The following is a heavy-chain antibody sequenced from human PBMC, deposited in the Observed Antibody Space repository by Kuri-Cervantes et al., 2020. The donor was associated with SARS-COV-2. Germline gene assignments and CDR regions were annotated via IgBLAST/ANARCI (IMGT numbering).Heavy chain of an antibody. J-gene: IGHJ4*02. CDR1: GGSISSSIYY. D-gene: IGHD2-2*01. CDR3: PRHPPRDLMPWVD. Sequence: SETLSLSCTVSGGSISSSIYYWGWIRQPPGKGLGWIGSIYYSGSTYYNPSLKSRVTISVDTSKNQFSLKLSSVTAADTAVYYCPRHPPRDLMPWVDWGQGTLVTVSS. CDR2: IYYSGST. V-gene: IGHV4-39*01.